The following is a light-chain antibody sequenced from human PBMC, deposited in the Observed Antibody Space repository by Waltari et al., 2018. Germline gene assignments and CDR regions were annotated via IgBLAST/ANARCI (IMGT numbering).Light chain of an antibody. CDR3: QSYDSSLRGFYV. V-gene: IGLV1-40*01. CDR1: SSNIGAGSA. CDR2: DNT. J-gene: IGLJ1*01. Sequence: QSVLTQPPSLSGAPGQRVTISCTWRSSNIGAGSAVTWSQELPGTAPKLLSYDNTNRPSGVPARFSGSKSGTSASLAITGLQAEDEADYYCQSYDSSLRGFYVFGTGTKVTV.